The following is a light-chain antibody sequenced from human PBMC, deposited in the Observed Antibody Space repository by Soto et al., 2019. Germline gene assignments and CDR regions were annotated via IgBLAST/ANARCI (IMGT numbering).Light chain of an antibody. CDR2: GAS. V-gene: IGKV3-20*01. CDR1: QSVSSSY. Sequence: EIVLTQSPGTLPLSPGERATLSCRASQSVSSSYLAWYQQKPGQAPRLLIYGASSRATGIPDRFSGSGSGTDFTLTISRLEPEDFAVYYCQQYGSSVTFGRGTKVEIK. J-gene: IGKJ4*01. CDR3: QQYGSSVT.